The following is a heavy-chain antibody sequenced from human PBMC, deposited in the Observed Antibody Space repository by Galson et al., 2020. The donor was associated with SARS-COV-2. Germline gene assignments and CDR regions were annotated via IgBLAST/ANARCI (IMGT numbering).Heavy chain of an antibody. CDR3: ARAPYGDYSSGLVGAFDI. V-gene: IGHV4-61*02. D-gene: IGHD4-17*01. CDR2: IYTSGST. J-gene: IGHJ3*02. Sequence: SETLSLTCTVSGGSISSGSYYWSWIRQPAGKGLEWIGRIYTSGSTNYNPSLKSRVTISVDTSKNQFSLKLSSVTAADTAVYYCARAPYGDYSSGLVGAFDIWGQGTMVTVSS. CDR1: GGSISSGSYY.